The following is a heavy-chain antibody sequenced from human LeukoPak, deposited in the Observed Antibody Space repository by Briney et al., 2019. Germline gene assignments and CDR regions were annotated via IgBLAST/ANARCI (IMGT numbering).Heavy chain of an antibody. CDR1: GFTFSSYS. V-gene: IGHV3-21*01. CDR2: ISSSSSYI. CDR3: AFASARESADY. Sequence: GGSLRLSCAASGFTFSSYSMNWVRQAPGKGLEWVSSISSSSSYIYYADPVKGRFTISRDNAKNSLYLQMNSLRAEDTAVYYCAFASARESADYWGQGTLVTVSS. J-gene: IGHJ4*02. D-gene: IGHD3-10*01.